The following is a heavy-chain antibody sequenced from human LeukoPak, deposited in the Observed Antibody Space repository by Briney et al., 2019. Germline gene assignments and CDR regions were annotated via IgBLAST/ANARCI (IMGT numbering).Heavy chain of an antibody. V-gene: IGHV3-7*03. J-gene: IGHJ4*02. CDR2: IKQDGRDT. CDR1: GFTLNTHW. CDR3: ATSEGY. Sequence: VGSLRLSCAASGFTLNTHWMSWVRQAPGKGLEWVANIKQDGRDTYYVDSVKGRFTISRDNAKNSLNLQMNSLRAEDTAMYYCATSEGYWGQGTLVTVSS.